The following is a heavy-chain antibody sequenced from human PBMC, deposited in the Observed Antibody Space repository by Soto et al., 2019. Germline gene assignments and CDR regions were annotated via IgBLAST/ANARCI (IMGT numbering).Heavy chain of an antibody. V-gene: IGHV3-74*01. J-gene: IGHJ4*02. Sequence: EVQLVESGGGLVQPGGSRRLSCAVSGLTFSSSWMHWVRQAPGKGLVWVSRINVDGSATHYADSVQGRFTISRDNAKNILYLQMTNLSAEDTAVYYCARDRGSYNGIFDYCGQGTLVTFS. CDR1: GLTFSSSW. D-gene: IGHD2-15*01. CDR2: INVDGSAT. CDR3: ARDRGSYNGIFDY.